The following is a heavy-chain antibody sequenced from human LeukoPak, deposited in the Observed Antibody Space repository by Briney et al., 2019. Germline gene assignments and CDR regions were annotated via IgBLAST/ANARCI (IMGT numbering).Heavy chain of an antibody. CDR1: GFIFSSAV. V-gene: IGHV3-23*01. D-gene: IGHD3-10*01. CDR2: INSGSGTT. J-gene: IGHJ4*02. Sequence: GGSLRLSCAASGFIFSSAVMSWVRQAPGKELEWVSAINSGSGTTYAESVKGRFTISRDNSRNTLYLQMNTLRAEDTAVYYCAKGSAGAGSYRPFDYWGQGTLDTVSS. CDR3: AKGSAGAGSYRPFDY.